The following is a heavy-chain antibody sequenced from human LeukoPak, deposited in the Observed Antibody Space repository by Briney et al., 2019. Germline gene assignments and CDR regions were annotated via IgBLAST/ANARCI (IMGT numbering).Heavy chain of an antibody. V-gene: IGHV4-61*02. CDR2: IYTSGSN. Sequence: SETLPLTCPVSGGSISSGSYYWSWIRPPARKGLEWIKRIYTSGSNNYNPSLKSRVTMSVDTSKNQFSLKMSSVTAADTTVYYCARDSSGSSIWFDPWGQGTLVTVSS. J-gene: IGHJ5*02. CDR3: ARDSSGSSIWFDP. CDR1: GGSISSGSYY. D-gene: IGHD3-3*01.